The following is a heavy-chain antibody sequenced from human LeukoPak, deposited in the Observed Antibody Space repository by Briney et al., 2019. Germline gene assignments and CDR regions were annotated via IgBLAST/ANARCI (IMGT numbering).Heavy chain of an antibody. CDR2: ISGSDAGT. D-gene: IGHD2/OR15-2a*01. Sequence: GGSLRLSCEASGFTFSTYAMTWVRQAPAKGLEWVSAISGSDAGTYYADSVKGRFTISRDNSKNTLYLQMNSLTAEDTAIYYCAKERSFGTWLGDYWGQGTLVTVSS. J-gene: IGHJ4*02. CDR3: AKERSFGTWLGDY. V-gene: IGHV3-23*01. CDR1: GFTFSTYA.